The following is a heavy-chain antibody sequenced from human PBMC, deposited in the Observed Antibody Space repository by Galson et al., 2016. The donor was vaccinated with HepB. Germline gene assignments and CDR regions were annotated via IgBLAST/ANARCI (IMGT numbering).Heavy chain of an antibody. V-gene: IGHV3-21*01. J-gene: IGHJ3*02. CDR2: ISSGSSYI. CDR1: GFTFTRYN. D-gene: IGHD6-13*01. CDR3: ARVREQQLLDAFDI. Sequence: SLRLSCATSGFTFTRYNMNWVRQAPGKGLEWVSSISSGSSYISYADSVKGRFTISRDNVKKSLNLQMNSLRPEDTAVYYCARVREQQLLDAFDIWGQGTMVTVSS.